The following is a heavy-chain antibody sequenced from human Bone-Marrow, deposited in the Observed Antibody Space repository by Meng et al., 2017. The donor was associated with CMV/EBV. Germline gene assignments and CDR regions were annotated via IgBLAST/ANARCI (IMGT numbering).Heavy chain of an antibody. J-gene: IGHJ5*02. V-gene: IGHV1-18*01. CDR2: ISAYNGNT. D-gene: IGHD3-3*01. CDR1: GYTFTSYG. Sequence: ASVKVSCKASGYTFTSYGISWVRQAPGQGLEWMGWISAYNGNTNYAQKFQGRVTITTDESTSTAYMELSSLRSEDTAVYYCAVYYDFWSGYPNWFDPWGQGTLVTVSS. CDR3: AVYYDFWSGYPNWFDP.